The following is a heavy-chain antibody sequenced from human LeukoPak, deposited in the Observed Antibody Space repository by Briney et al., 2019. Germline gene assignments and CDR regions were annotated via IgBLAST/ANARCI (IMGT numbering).Heavy chain of an antibody. CDR1: GFRFSDYY. D-gene: IGHD6-13*01. Sequence: GGSLRLSCAASGFRFSDYYMTWIPQAPGKGLEWVSHITSSGSTIHDADSVKGRFTISRHNAKNSLYLQLSSLRAEDTAVYYCARIGSSWPNWFDPWGQGTLVTVSS. J-gene: IGHJ5*02. CDR3: ARIGSSWPNWFDP. CDR2: ITSSGSTI. V-gene: IGHV3-11*01.